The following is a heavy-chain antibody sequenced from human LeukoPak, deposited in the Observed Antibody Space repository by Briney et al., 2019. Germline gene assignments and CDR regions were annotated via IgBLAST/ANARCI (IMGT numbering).Heavy chain of an antibody. D-gene: IGHD5-18*01. J-gene: IGHJ5*02. CDR1: GGSISRYY. CDR3: ARGGYSYGYMRLHLNWFDP. V-gene: IGHV4-34*01. Sequence: SETLSLTCTVSGGSISRYYWSWIRQPPGKGLEWIGEINYSGSTNYNPSLKSRVTISVDTSKNQFSLKLSSVTAADTAVYYCARGGYSYGYMRLHLNWFDPWGQGTLVTVSS. CDR2: INYSGST.